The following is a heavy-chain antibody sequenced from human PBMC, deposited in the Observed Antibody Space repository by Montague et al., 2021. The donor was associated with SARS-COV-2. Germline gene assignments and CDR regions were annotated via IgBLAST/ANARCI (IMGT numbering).Heavy chain of an antibody. Sequence: SLRPSCAASGLIFTNYGMNWVRRAPGKGLESVAGISGFGGGTYYSDSVKGRFTISRATSNSTLFLQMDGLRAEDTAIYYCAKSFSGTRNWFDIWGQGTLVTVSS. CDR3: AKSFSGTRNWFDI. CDR1: GLIFTNYG. CDR2: ISGFGGGT. J-gene: IGHJ5*02. V-gene: IGHV3-23*01. D-gene: IGHD1-14*01.